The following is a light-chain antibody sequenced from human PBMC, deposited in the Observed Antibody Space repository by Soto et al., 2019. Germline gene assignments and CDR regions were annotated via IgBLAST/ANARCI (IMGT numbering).Light chain of an antibody. J-gene: IGLJ1*01. CDR2: EVA. Sequence: QSVLAQPASVSGSPEQSVTISCTGTSSDVGPYNLVSWYQQHPGKAPKLIIYEVAERPSGVSNRFSGSKFGNTASLTISGLLPEDEADYYCCSYGGSSALPYVFGAGTTLTVL. CDR1: SSDVGPYNL. V-gene: IGLV2-23*02. CDR3: CSYGGSSALPYV.